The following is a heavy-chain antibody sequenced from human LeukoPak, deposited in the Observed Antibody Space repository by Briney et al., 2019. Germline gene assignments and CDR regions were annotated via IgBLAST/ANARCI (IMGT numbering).Heavy chain of an antibody. Sequence: GGSLRLSCAASGFLFNNYGLVWVRQAPGKGLEWVAAISNDGGGTTYADFVKGRFNISRDNSKNTLFLHMNSLRAEDTALYYCAKGGSSGYFLDLWGQGTLVTVSS. CDR1: GFLFNNYG. D-gene: IGHD3-22*01. CDR2: ISNDGGGT. J-gene: IGHJ5*02. V-gene: IGHV3-23*01. CDR3: AKGGSSGYFLDL.